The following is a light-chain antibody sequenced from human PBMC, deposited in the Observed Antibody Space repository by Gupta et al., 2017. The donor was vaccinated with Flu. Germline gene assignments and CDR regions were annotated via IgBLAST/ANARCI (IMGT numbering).Light chain of an antibody. CDR2: NVN. CDR3: NSYGAATF. CDR1: SNDVGAYDY. Sequence: TGTSNDVGAYDYVYWYQQHPGKAHNLRIYNVNKRPSGVSARFAGSKSGNTASLAISGLQHEDEADYNWNSYGAATFFGGGTRLTVL. V-gene: IGLV2-11*01. J-gene: IGLJ2*01.